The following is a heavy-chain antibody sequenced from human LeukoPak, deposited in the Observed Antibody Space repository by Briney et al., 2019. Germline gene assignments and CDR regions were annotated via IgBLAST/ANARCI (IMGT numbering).Heavy chain of an antibody. D-gene: IGHD6-13*01. CDR2: INEGGNEK. V-gene: IGHV3-7*03. CDR3: ARHPNSNWDY. CDR1: GFTFRNYW. Sequence: GGSLRLSCAASGFTFRNYWMSWVRQVPGKGLEWVVNINEGGNEKNYVDSVKGRFTASRDNAQNSLYLQMNSLRVEDTAVYYCARHPNSNWDYWGQGTLVTVSS. J-gene: IGHJ4*02.